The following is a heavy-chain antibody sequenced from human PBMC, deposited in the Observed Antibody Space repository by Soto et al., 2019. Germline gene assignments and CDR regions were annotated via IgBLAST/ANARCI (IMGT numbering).Heavy chain of an antibody. D-gene: IGHD3-10*02. CDR1: GFPLSTHGMR. CDR2: IDWDDDK. V-gene: IGHV2-70*04. Sequence: SGPTLVNPTQTLTLTCTFSGFPLSTHGMRVTWIRQPPGKALEWHARIDWDDDKFYSTSLRTSLTVSKDTSKNQVVLTMTHMDPVDTATYYCARMQLCPTGGLDYWGQGAQVTVSS. CDR3: ARMQLCPTGGLDY. J-gene: IGHJ4*02.